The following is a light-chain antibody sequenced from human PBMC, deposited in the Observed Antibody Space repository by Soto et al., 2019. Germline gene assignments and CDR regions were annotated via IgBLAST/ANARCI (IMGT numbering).Light chain of an antibody. CDR1: QSVSSN. CDR3: QQYNDRPPIT. V-gene: IGKV3-15*01. J-gene: IGKJ5*01. CDR2: GAS. Sequence: EIVMTQSPAILSVSPGERATLSCRASQSVSSNLAWYQQKPGQTPRLLIYGASTRATGIPARFSGSGSGSEFTLTIRGLQSEDFAVYYCQQYNDRPPITFGQGTRLEI.